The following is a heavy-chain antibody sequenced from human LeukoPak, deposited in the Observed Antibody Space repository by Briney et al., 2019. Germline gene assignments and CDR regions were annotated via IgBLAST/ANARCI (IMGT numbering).Heavy chain of an antibody. CDR1: GGSISSGGYY. V-gene: IGHV4-30-2*01. CDR3: ARDLGDCSSTSCYLDAFDI. D-gene: IGHD2-2*01. J-gene: IGHJ3*02. CDR2: IYHSGST. Sequence: SQTLSLTCTVSGGSISSGGYYWSCIRQPPGKGLECIVYIYHSGSTYYNPSLKSRVTISVDRSKNQFSLKLSSVTAADTAVYYCARDLGDCSSTSCYLDAFDIWGQGTMVTVSS.